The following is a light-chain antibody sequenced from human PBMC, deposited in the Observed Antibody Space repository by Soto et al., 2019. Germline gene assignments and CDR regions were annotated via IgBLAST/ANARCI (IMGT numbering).Light chain of an antibody. CDR1: QSVTSSY. CDR3: QQYGSSRQT. CDR2: GAS. Sequence: EIVLTQSPGTLSLSPGERATLSCRASQSVTSSYLAWYQQKPGQAPRLLIYGASSRATGIPDRFIGSGSGTDFTLTISRLEPEDFAVYYCQQYGSSRQTFGQGTKVDIK. V-gene: IGKV3-20*01. J-gene: IGKJ1*01.